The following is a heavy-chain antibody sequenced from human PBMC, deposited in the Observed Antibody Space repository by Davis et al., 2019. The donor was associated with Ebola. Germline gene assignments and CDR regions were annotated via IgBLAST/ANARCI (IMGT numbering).Heavy chain of an antibody. CDR3: AREFYDSSGYYGNAFDI. CDR1: GGSISSYY. V-gene: IGHV4-59*01. Sequence: SETLSLTCTVSGGSISSYYWSWIRQPPGKGLEWIGYIYYSGSTYYNPSLKSRVTISVDTSKDQFSLKLSSVTAADTAVYYCAREFYDSSGYYGNAFDIWGQGTMVTVSS. CDR2: IYYSGST. D-gene: IGHD3-22*01. J-gene: IGHJ3*02.